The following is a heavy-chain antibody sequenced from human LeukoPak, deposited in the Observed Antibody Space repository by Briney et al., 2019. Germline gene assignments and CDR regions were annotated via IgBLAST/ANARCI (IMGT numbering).Heavy chain of an antibody. V-gene: IGHV3-23*01. CDR1: GFTFSNSA. CDR3: ARDGGSGYCSSSNCYEGFDY. D-gene: IGHD2-2*01. J-gene: IGHJ4*02. CDR2: LSGSGITT. Sequence: GGSLRLSCAASGFTFSNSAMSWVRQAPGKGLEWVSTLSGSGITTYYADSVKGRFTISRDNSKNALVLQMNSLTAADTAVYYCARDGGSGYCSSSNCYEGFDYWGQGTLVTVSS.